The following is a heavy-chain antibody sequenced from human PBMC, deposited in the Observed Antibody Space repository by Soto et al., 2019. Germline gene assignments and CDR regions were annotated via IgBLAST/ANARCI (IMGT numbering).Heavy chain of an antibody. CDR3: ATDSSSGSYFEFDY. CDR2: LDPEDGET. D-gene: IGHD1-26*01. Sequence: ASVKVSCKVSGYTLTEISMHWVRQAPGKGLEWMGGLDPEDGETIYAQKFQGRATMTEDTSTDTAYMELSSLTSKDTAVYYCATDSSSGSYFEFDYWRQRPLVTVCS. V-gene: IGHV1-24*01. CDR1: GYTLTEIS. J-gene: IGHJ4*02.